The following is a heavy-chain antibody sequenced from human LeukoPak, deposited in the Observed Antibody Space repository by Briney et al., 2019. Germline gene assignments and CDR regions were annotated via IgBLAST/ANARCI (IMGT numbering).Heavy chain of an antibody. J-gene: IGHJ6*02. CDR3: AKGFIAISPGNGGRIAARLEGYYYGMDV. Sequence: GRTLSLSCTVSGFSFGDDAKYWGWNRQRPGLGLVSVVCLDCDSVHYADSSLGRFTISRDNAKNSLYLQMNSLRAEDTALYYCAKGFIAISPGNGGRIAARLEGYYYGMDVWGQGTTVTVSS. CDR2: VCLDCDSV. V-gene: IGHV3-9*01. D-gene: IGHD6-6*01. CDR1: GFSFGDDA.